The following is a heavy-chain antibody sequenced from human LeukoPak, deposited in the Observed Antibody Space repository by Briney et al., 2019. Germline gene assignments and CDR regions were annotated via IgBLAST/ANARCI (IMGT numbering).Heavy chain of an antibody. Sequence: ASVKVSCKASGYTFTGYYMHWVRQAPGQGLEWMGWINPNSGGTNYAQKFQGRVTMTRDTSISTAYMELSRLRSEDTAVYYCARLVVVAATDWFDPWGQGTLVTVSS. V-gene: IGHV1-2*02. CDR3: ARLVVVAATDWFDP. CDR1: GYTFTGYY. J-gene: IGHJ5*02. D-gene: IGHD2-15*01. CDR2: INPNSGGT.